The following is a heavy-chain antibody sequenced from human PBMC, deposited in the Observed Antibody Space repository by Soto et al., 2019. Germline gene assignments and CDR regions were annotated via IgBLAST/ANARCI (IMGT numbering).Heavy chain of an antibody. CDR2: INHSGST. J-gene: IGHJ3*01. D-gene: IGHD3-10*01. CDR1: GGSFSGYY. Sequence: SETLSLTCAVYGGSFSGYYWSWIRQPPGKGLEWIGEINHSGSTNYNPSLKSRVTISVDTSKNQFSLKLNSVTAADTAVYYCAATTISQGSAFDVWGQGIAVTVSS. V-gene: IGHV4-34*01. CDR3: AATTISQGSAFDV.